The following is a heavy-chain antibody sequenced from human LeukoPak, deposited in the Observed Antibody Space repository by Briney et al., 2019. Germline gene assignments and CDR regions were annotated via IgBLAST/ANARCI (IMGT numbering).Heavy chain of an antibody. Sequence: PSETLSLTRTVSGGSISSYYWSWIRQPPGKGLEWIGYIYYSGNTNYNPSLKSRVSISIDTSKNQFSLQLSSVTAADTAVYYCARGRFGSSSSFDYWGQGNLVTVSS. CDR2: IYYSGNT. CDR1: GGSISSYY. V-gene: IGHV4-59*01. CDR3: ARGRFGSSSSFDY. J-gene: IGHJ4*02. D-gene: IGHD6-6*01.